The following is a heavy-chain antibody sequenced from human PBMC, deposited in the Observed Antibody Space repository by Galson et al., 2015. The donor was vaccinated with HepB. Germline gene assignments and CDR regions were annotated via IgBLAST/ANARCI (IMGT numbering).Heavy chain of an antibody. V-gene: IGHV1-69*04. CDR1: GGTFSSYA. CDR2: IIPILGIA. D-gene: IGHD3-10*01. CDR3: ARGGSGSYRVYDY. Sequence: SCKASGGTFSSYAISWVRQAPGQGLEWVGRIIPILGIANYAQKFQGRVTITADKSTSTAYMELSSLRSEDTAVYYCARGGSGSYRVYDYWGQGTLVTVSS. J-gene: IGHJ4*02.